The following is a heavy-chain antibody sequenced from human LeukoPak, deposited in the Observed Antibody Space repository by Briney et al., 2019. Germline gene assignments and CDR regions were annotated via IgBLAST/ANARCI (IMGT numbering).Heavy chain of an antibody. CDR1: GFTFSSYA. D-gene: IGHD3-10*01. CDR3: AKGGEPMVRGVPHLDY. J-gene: IGHJ4*02. Sequence: GGSLRLSCAASGFTFSSYAMHWVRQAPGKGLEWVAVISYDGSNKYYADSVKGRFTISRDNSKNTLYLQMNSLRAEDTAVYYCAKGGEPMVRGVPHLDYWGQGTLVTVSS. V-gene: IGHV3-30-3*01. CDR2: ISYDGSNK.